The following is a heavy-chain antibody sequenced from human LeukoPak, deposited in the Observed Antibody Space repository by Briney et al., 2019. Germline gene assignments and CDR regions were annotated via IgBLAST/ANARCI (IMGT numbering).Heavy chain of an antibody. J-gene: IGHJ4*02. CDR3: ARGTYRALPYCGSSSCEGLFDY. Sequence: NPSETLSLTCAVYGGSFSGYYWAWIRQPPGKGLELIGEINHGGSTNYNPSLKSRVTISIDTSKNQFSLKLSSVAAADTAVYYCARGTYRALPYCGSSSCEGLFDYWGQGALVTVSS. CDR2: INHGGST. CDR1: GGSFSGYY. D-gene: IGHD2-2*01. V-gene: IGHV4-34*01.